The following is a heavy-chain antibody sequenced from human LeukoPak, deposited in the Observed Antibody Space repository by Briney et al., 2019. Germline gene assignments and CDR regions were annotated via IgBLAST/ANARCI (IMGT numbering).Heavy chain of an antibody. CDR2: IIPIFGTA. CDR3: AREAVPAAINYYYMDV. Sequence: GASVKVPCKASGGTFSSYAISWVRQAPGQGLEWMGGIIPIFGTANYAQKFQGRVTITADESTSTAYMELSSLRSEDTAVYYCAREAVPAAINYYYMDVWGKGTTVTVSS. J-gene: IGHJ6*03. D-gene: IGHD2-2*02. V-gene: IGHV1-69*13. CDR1: GGTFSSYA.